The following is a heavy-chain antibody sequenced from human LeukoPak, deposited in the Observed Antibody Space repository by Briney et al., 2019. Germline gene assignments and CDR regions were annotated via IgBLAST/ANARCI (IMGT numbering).Heavy chain of an antibody. CDR1: GGSISSSPYY. Sequence: SETLSLTCTVSGGSISSSPYYWGWIRQPPGKGLEGIGSIYYSGTTHYNPSLESRVTISVDTSKNQFSLKLASVTAADTAIYYCAKGAGGFSYYNWFDPWGQGTLVTVS. CDR3: AKGAGGFSYYNWFDP. D-gene: IGHD5-18*01. J-gene: IGHJ5*02. V-gene: IGHV4-39*07. CDR2: IYYSGTT.